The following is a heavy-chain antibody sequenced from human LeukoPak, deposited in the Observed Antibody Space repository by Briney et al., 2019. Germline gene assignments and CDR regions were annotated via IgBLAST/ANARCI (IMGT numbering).Heavy chain of an antibody. D-gene: IGHD2-2*01. V-gene: IGHV3-21*01. CDR3: ARDEGYCSSTSCYVDALDI. Sequence: GGSLRLSCAASGFTFSSYSMNWVRQAPGKGLEWVSSISSSSSYIYYADSVKGRFTISRDNAKNSLYLQMNSLRAEDTAVYYCARDEGYCSSTSCYVDALDIWGQGTMVTVSS. CDR1: GFTFSSYS. CDR2: ISSSSSYI. J-gene: IGHJ3*02.